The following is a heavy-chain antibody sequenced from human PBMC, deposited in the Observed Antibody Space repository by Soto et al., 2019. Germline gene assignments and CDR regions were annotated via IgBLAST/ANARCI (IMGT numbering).Heavy chain of an antibody. Sequence: QVQLQEAGPGLVKPSQTLSLTCTVSGGSISSGDYYWSWIRQPPGKGLGWIGYIYYSGSTYYNPSLKSRVTISVDTSKNQFSLKLSSVTAADTAVYYCAGRHYYGSGSYFLEFDYWGQGTLVTVSS. J-gene: IGHJ4*02. D-gene: IGHD3-10*01. CDR2: IYYSGST. V-gene: IGHV4-30-4*01. CDR1: GGSISSGDYY. CDR3: AGRHYYGSGSYFLEFDY.